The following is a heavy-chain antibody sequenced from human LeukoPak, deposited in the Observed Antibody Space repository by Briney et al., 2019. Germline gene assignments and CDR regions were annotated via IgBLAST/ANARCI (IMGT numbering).Heavy chain of an antibody. V-gene: IGHV4-4*07. CDR1: GGSISSYY. D-gene: IGHD3-16*01. CDR3: AREGAPAAMITFGGVLD. CDR2: IYTSGST. J-gene: IGHJ4*02. Sequence: SETLSLTCTVSGGSISSYYWSWIRQPAGKGLEWIGRIYTSGSTNYNPSLKSRVTMSVDTSKNQFSLKLSSVTAADTAVYYCAREGAPAAMITFGGVLDWGQGTLVTVSS.